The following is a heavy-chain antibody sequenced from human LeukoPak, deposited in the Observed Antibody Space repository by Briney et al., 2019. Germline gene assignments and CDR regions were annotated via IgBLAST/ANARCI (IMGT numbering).Heavy chain of an antibody. CDR2: IYYSGST. D-gene: IGHD6-13*01. Sequence: SETLSLTCTVSGGSISSSSYYWGWIRQPPGKGLEWIGSIYYSGSTYYNPSLKSRVTISVDTSKNQFSLKLSSVTAADTAVYYCARSTSSSWYRIYAFDIWGQGTMVNVSS. CDR3: ARSTSSSWYRIYAFDI. V-gene: IGHV4-39*01. J-gene: IGHJ3*02. CDR1: GGSISSSSYY.